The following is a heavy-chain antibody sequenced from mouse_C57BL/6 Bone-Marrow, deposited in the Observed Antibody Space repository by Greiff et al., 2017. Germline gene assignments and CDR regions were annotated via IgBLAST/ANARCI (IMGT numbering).Heavy chain of an antibody. V-gene: IGHV3-6*01. CDR2: ISYDGSN. CDR1: GYSITSGYY. Sequence: EVKLQESGPGLVKPSQSLSLTCSVTGYSITSGYYWNWIRQFPGNKLEWMGYISYDGSNNYNPSLKNRISITRDTSKNQFFLKLNSVTTEDTATYYCEGYYDYDREYFDVWGTGTTVTVSS. CDR3: EGYYDYDREYFDV. D-gene: IGHD2-4*01. J-gene: IGHJ1*03.